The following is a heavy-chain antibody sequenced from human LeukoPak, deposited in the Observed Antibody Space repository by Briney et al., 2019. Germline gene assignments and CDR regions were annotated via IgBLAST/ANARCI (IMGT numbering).Heavy chain of an antibody. CDR2: IYYSGST. Sequence: SETLSLTCTVSGGSISSSSYYWGWIRQPPGKGLEWIGSIYYSGSTYYNPSLKSRVTISVDTSKNQFSLKLTSVTAADTAVYYCARVFCGGGSCYHSRGWFDPWGQGTLVTVSS. V-gene: IGHV4-39*07. J-gene: IGHJ5*02. CDR3: ARVFCGGGSCYHSRGWFDP. CDR1: GGSISSSSYY. D-gene: IGHD2-15*01.